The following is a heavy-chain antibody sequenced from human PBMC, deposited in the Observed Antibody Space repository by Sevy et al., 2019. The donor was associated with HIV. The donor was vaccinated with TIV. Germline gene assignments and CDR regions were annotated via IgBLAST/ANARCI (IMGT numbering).Heavy chain of an antibody. J-gene: IGHJ4*02. CDR3: ARGGVWFGQLYYLDY. V-gene: IGHV4-59*01. CDR1: GGSISSYY. CDR2: IYYSGST. D-gene: IGHD3-10*01. Sequence: SETLSLTCTVSGGSISSYYWSWIRQPPGKGLEWIGYIYYSGSTNYNPSLKSRVTISVDTSKNQFSLKLSSVTAADTAVYYCARGGVWFGQLYYLDYWGQGTLVTVSS.